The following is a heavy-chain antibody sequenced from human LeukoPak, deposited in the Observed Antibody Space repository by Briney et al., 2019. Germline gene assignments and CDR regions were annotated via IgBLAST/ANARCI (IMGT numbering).Heavy chain of an antibody. J-gene: IGHJ5*02. CDR3: VRAMGSSSSWFDP. D-gene: IGHD6-6*01. CDR1: GGTFSSYA. CDR2: IIPIFGTA. V-gene: IGHV1-69*05. Sequence: ASVKVSCKASGGTFSSYAISWGRQAPGQGLEWMGGIIPIFGTANYAQKFQGRVTITTDESTSTAYMELSSLRSEDTAVYYCVRAMGSSSSWFDPWGQGTLVTVSS.